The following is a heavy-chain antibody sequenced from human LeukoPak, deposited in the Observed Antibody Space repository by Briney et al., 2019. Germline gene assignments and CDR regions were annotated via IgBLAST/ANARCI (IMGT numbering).Heavy chain of an antibody. CDR2: ISYDGSNK. V-gene: IGHV3-30*18. CDR1: GFTFSGYG. Sequence: RSLRLSCEASGFTFSGYGMHWVRQPRGKGLEWVAVISYDGSNKYYADSVKGRFTISRDNSKNTLYLQMNSLRAEDTAVYYCAKDFFKWLYYFDFWGQGTLVTVSS. D-gene: IGHD3-22*01. J-gene: IGHJ4*02. CDR3: AKDFFKWLYYFDF.